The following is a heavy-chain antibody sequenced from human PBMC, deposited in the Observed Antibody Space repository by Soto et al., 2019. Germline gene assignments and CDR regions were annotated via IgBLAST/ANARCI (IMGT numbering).Heavy chain of an antibody. CDR1: GFTFSSYA. CDR2: ISDSGTDT. CDR3: AKDSTVTRTYYFDY. Sequence: EVQLLESGGGLVQPGGSLRLSCAASGFTFSSYAMSWVRQAPGKGLEWVSTISDSGTDTYYADSVKGRFTISRDNSKNTLYLEMNSLRAEDTAVYYCAKDSTVTRTYYFDYWGQGTLVTVSS. J-gene: IGHJ4*02. D-gene: IGHD4-17*01. V-gene: IGHV3-23*01.